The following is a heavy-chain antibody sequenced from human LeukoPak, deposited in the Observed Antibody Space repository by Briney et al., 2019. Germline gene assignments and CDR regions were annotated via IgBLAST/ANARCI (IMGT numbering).Heavy chain of an antibody. CDR3: ARDSLGYLGYENFGLDV. Sequence: SETLSLTCAVSGGSISGYYWSWIRQPPGKGLECIGYIFYSGSTNYNPSLKSRVTISVDTSKNQFSLKLSSVTAADTAVYYCARDSLGYLGYENFGLDVWGQGTTVTVSS. J-gene: IGHJ6*02. V-gene: IGHV4-59*01. CDR1: GGSISGYY. CDR2: IFYSGST. D-gene: IGHD5-12*01.